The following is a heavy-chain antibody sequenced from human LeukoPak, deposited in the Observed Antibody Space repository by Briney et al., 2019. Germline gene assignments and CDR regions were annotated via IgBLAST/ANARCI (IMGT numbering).Heavy chain of an antibody. CDR3: ARENYVQTGFDY. D-gene: IGHD1-7*01. V-gene: IGHV3-7*01. J-gene: IGHJ4*02. CDR2: IKQDGSEK. Sequence: PGGSLRLSCATSGFTFSSYAMSWVRQAPGKGLEWVANIKQDGSEKYYVDSVKGRFTISRDNAKNSLYLQMNSLRAEDTAVYYCARENYVQTGFDYWGQGTLVTVSS. CDR1: GFTFSSYA.